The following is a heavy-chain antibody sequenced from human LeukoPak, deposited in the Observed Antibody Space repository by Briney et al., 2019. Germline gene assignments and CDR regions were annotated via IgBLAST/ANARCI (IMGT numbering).Heavy chain of an antibody. V-gene: IGHV5-51*01. CDR3: ARLPQHYDKLYYFDY. Sequence: GESLKISCKGSRYRFTNYWIGWVRQMPGKGLEWMGIIFPGDSDTRYSPSFQGQVTISAGKSINTAYLQWSSLKASDTAIYYCARLPQHYDKLYYFDYWGQGTLVSVSS. CDR2: IFPGDSDT. D-gene: IGHD3-22*01. J-gene: IGHJ4*02. CDR1: RYRFTNYW.